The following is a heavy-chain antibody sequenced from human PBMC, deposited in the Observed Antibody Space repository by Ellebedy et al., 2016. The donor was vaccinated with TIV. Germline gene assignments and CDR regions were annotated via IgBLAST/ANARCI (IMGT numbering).Heavy chain of an antibody. CDR2: IKSKAAGTT. V-gene: IGHV3-15*01. CDR1: GLTFIDAW. CDR3: TWDGVTYHDS. D-gene: IGHD1-26*01. J-gene: IGHJ5*01. Sequence: PGGSLRLSCVVSGLTFIDAWVSWVRQAPGKGLEWVGRIKSKAAGTTDYTAPVKGRFTISSDDSKNTINLQMNSLKTEDTGVYYCTWDGVTYHDSWGQGTLVTVSS.